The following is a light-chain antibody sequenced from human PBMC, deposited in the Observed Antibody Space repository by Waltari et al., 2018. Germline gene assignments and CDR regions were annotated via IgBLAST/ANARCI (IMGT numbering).Light chain of an antibody. CDR3: QQYYSTPQT. Sequence: DIVMTHSPDSLAVSLGERANITCNTSQSVLYSSNNKNYLAWYQQKPGQPPKLLIYWASTRESGVPDRFSGSGSGTDFTLTISSLQAEDVAVYYCQQYYSTPQTFGQGTKVEIK. J-gene: IGKJ1*01. CDR1: QSVLYSSNNKNY. V-gene: IGKV4-1*01. CDR2: WAS.